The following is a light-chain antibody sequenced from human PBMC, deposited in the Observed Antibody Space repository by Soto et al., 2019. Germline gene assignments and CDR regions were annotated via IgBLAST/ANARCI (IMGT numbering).Light chain of an antibody. J-gene: IGLJ2*01. CDR1: SSNIGAGYD. Sequence: SVLTPPPAVSVAPDHRVTISCPGSSSNIGAGYDVQWYQHLPGTAPKLLSYGNSNRPSGVPDRFSGSKSGTSASLAITGIMAEDEADYYWPSYASRLSGSVF. CDR2: GNS. CDR3: PSYASRLSGSV. V-gene: IGLV1-40*01.